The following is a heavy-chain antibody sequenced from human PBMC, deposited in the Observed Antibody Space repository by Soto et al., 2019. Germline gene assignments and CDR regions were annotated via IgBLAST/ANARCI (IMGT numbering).Heavy chain of an antibody. D-gene: IGHD3-16*02. CDR3: AKVPSQYIWGSYLRYYDY. J-gene: IGHJ4*02. CDR1: GFPFSNYA. V-gene: IGHV3-23*01. CDR2: ISGNTGHA. Sequence: ESGGGLVQPGGSLRLSCAASGFPFSNYAMTWVRQAPGKGLEWVSGISGNTGHAYYADSVKDRFTISRDNSKNTLYLQMDSLRAEDTAVYYCAKVPSQYIWGSYLRYYDYWGQGTLVTVSS.